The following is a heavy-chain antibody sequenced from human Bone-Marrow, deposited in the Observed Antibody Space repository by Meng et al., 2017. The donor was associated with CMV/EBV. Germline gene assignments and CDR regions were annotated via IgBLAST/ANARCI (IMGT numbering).Heavy chain of an antibody. D-gene: IGHD3-3*01. V-gene: IGHV1-2*02. Sequence: ASVKVSCKASGYTFTGYYMHWVRQAPGQGLEWMGWINPNSGGTNYAQKFQGRVTMTRDTSISTAYMELSRLRSDDTAVYYCARDRQLRFLDYYYGMDVWGQGTLVTVSS. CDR2: INPNSGGT. J-gene: IGHJ6*02. CDR3: ARDRQLRFLDYYYGMDV. CDR1: GYTFTGYY.